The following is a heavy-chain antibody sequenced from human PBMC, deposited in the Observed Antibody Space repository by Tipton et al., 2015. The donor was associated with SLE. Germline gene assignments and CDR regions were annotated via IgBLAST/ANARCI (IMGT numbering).Heavy chain of an antibody. J-gene: IGHJ4*02. CDR1: GYSISSGYY. V-gene: IGHV4-38-2*01. CDR2: IYHSGST. CDR3: ARGRGRVAVAPFDY. Sequence: TLSLTCAVSGYSISSGYYWGWIRQPPGKGLEWIGSIYHSGSTNYNPSLKSRVTISVDTSKNQFSLKLSSVTAADTAVYYCARGRGRVAVAPFDYWGQGTLVTVSS. D-gene: IGHD6-19*01.